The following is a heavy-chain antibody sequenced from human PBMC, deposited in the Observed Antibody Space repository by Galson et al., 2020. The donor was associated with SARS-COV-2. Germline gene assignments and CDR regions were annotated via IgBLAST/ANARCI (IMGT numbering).Heavy chain of an antibody. D-gene: IGHD6-13*01. J-gene: IGHJ6*02. CDR3: ARQYSSSWYFDYYGMDV. Sequence: GESLKISCKGSGYSFTSYWIGWVRQMPGKGLEWRGIIYPGDSDTRHSQSFQGQVTISADKSISTAYLQWSSLKASDTDMYYCARQYSSSWYFDYYGMDVWGQGTTVTVSS. CDR2: IYPGDSDT. V-gene: IGHV5-51*01. CDR1: GYSFTSYW.